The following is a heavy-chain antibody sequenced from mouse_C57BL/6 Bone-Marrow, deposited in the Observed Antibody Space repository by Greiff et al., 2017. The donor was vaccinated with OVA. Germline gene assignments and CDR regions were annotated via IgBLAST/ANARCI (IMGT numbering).Heavy chain of an antibody. CDR2: IYPRSGNT. CDR3: AREVYYGSLALDWYFDV. V-gene: IGHV1-81*01. J-gene: IGHJ1*03. D-gene: IGHD1-1*01. Sequence: VKLQESGAELARPGASVKLSCKASGYTFTSYGISWVKQRTGQGLEWIGEIYPRSGNTYYNEKFKGKATLTADKSSSTAYMELRSLTSEDSAVYFCAREVYYGSLALDWYFDVWGTGTTVTVSS. CDR1: GYTFTSYG.